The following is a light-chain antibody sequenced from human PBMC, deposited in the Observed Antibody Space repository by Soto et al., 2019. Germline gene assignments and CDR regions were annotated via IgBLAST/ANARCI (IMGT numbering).Light chain of an antibody. CDR2: GAS. V-gene: IGKV3-15*01. CDR1: QSVSSN. J-gene: IGKJ1*01. CDR3: QQYASYSPT. Sequence: IVMTHSPATLSVSPGEIATLSFWAIQSVSSNIAWYQQKPGQAPRLLIYGASTRDTGIPARISGSGSGTEFTLTISSLQPEDFATYYCQQYASYSPTFGQGTKVDIK.